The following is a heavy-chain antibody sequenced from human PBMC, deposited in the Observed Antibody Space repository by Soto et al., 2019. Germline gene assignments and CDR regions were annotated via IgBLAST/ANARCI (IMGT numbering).Heavy chain of an antibody. Sequence: EVQLAESGGGLVQPGGSLRLSCTASGFSVSSNYMSWIRQAPGRGLEWVSSIYSGGNTYYGDSAKGRFTISRHNSENTLYLQMNSLRPEDTAIYYCTTDMVRDPWGQGTLVTVSS. CDR3: TTDMVRDP. D-gene: IGHD3-10*01. CDR2: IYSGGNT. J-gene: IGHJ5*02. CDR1: GFSVSSNY. V-gene: IGHV3-53*04.